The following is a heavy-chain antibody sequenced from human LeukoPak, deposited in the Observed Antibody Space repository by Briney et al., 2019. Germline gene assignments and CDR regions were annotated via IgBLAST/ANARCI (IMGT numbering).Heavy chain of an antibody. Sequence: GASVQVSCKASGGTFSSYAISWVRQAPGQGLEWMGRIIPIFGTANYAQKFQGRVTITADKSTSTAYMELSSLRSEDTAVYYCARESIAAAGLWYFDYWGQGTLVTVSS. CDR3: ARESIAAAGLWYFDY. CDR1: GGTFSSYA. CDR2: IIPIFGTA. V-gene: IGHV1-69*06. J-gene: IGHJ4*02. D-gene: IGHD6-13*01.